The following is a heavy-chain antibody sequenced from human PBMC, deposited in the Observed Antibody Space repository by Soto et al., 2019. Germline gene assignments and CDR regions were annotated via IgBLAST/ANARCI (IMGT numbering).Heavy chain of an antibody. V-gene: IGHV1-18*01. CDR3: ARGPGSSGYYPYYFDY. CDR2: ISAYNGNT. Sequence: ASVKVSCKASGYTFTSYGISWVRQAPGQGLEWMGWISAYNGNTNYAQKLQGRVTMTTVSSTSTAYMELRSLRSDDTAVFYCARGPGSSGYYPYYFDYWGQGTLVTVSS. D-gene: IGHD3-22*01. CDR1: GYTFTSYG. J-gene: IGHJ4*02.